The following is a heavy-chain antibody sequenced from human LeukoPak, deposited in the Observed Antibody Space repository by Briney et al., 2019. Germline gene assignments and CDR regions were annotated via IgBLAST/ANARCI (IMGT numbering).Heavy chain of an antibody. J-gene: IGHJ6*03. CDR1: GGSISSYY. CDR3: ARENDSSGRYYYYYMDV. CDR2: IYTSGST. D-gene: IGHD3-22*01. V-gene: IGHV4-4*07. Sequence: SETLSLTXTVSGGSISSYYWSWIRQPAGKGLEWIGRIYTSGSTNYNPSLKSRVTMSVVTSKNQFSLKLSSVTAADTAVYYCARENDSSGRYYYYYMDVWGKGTTVTVSS.